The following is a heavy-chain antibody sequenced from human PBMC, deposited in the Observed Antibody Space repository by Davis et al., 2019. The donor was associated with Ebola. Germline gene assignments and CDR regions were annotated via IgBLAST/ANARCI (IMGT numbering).Heavy chain of an antibody. CDR3: ARVGWELLAPFDY. D-gene: IGHD1-26*01. CDR2: IKQDGSEK. Sequence: GESLKISCAASGFTFSSYWMSWVRQAPGKGLEWVANIKQDGSEKYYVDSVKGRFTISRDNAKNSLYLQMNSLRAEDTAVYYCARVGWELLAPFDYWGQGTLVTVSS. V-gene: IGHV3-7*01. CDR1: GFTFSSYW. J-gene: IGHJ4*02.